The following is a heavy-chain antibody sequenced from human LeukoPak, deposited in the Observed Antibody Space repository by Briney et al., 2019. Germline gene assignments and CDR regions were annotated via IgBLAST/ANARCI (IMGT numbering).Heavy chain of an antibody. D-gene: IGHD3-16*01. CDR3: ARDDGGLGEFYY. V-gene: IGHV4-59*01. CDR2: IYYSGST. CDR1: GGSISVYY. Sequence: SETLSLTCTVSGGSISVYYWSWIRQPPGKGLEWIGYIYYSGSTNYNPSLKSRVTTSVDTSKNQFSLKLSSVTAADTAVYYCARDDGGLGEFYYWGQGTLVTVSS. J-gene: IGHJ4*02.